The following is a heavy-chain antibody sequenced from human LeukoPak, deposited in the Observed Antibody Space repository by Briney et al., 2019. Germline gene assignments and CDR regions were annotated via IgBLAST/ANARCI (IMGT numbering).Heavy chain of an antibody. CDR3: ASLLGDKTIFDY. D-gene: IGHD1-26*01. CDR2: IKRDGSGE. CDR1: GFIFSSRW. Sequence: GGSLRLSCAASGFIFSSRWMSWVRQAPGKGLEWVANIKRDGSGEYYLDSVEGRFTISRDNAKNSLYLQMNSLRAEDTAVYYCASLLGDKTIFDYWGQGTLVTVSS. V-gene: IGHV3-7*01. J-gene: IGHJ4*02.